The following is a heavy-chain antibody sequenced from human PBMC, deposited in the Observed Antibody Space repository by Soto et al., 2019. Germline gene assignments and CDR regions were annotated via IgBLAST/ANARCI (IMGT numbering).Heavy chain of an antibody. CDR3: ARVTQAVAADY. CDR1: GLTLSNYA. D-gene: IGHD6-19*01. CDR2: ISYDGSNR. V-gene: IGHV3-30-3*01. Sequence: QVQLVESGGGVVQPGRSLRLSCAASGLTLSNYAMHWLRQTPGKGLEWVAVISYDGSNRYYADSVKGRFTISRDNSKNTLYLQMNSLRAEDTAVYYCARVTQAVAADYWGQGTLVTVSS. J-gene: IGHJ4*02.